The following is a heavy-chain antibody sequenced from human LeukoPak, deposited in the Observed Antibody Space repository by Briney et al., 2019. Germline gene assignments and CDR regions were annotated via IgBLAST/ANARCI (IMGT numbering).Heavy chain of an antibody. J-gene: IGHJ4*02. CDR3: ATRYYYDSSGFRGLDY. V-gene: IGHV1-24*01. CDR1: GYTLTELS. CDR2: FDPEDGET. D-gene: IGHD3-22*01. Sequence: ASVKVSCKVSGYTLTELSMHWVRQAPGKGLEWMGGFDPEDGETIYAQKFQGRVTMTEDTSTDTAYMELSSLRSEDTAVYYCATRYYYDSSGFRGLDYWGQGTLVTVSS.